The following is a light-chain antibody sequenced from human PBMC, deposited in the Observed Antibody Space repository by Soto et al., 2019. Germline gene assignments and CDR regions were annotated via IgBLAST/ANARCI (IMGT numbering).Light chain of an antibody. J-gene: IGKJ2*01. CDR3: QQSYSTPRT. CDR2: AAS. CDR1: QSISSS. V-gene: IGKV1-39*01. Sequence: DIQMTQSPSSLSASVGDRVTITCRASQSISSSLNWYQQKPGTAPNLLIYAASSLQSGVPSRFSGSGSGTDFTPTISSLQPEDFATYYCQQSYSTPRTFGQGTKLEIK.